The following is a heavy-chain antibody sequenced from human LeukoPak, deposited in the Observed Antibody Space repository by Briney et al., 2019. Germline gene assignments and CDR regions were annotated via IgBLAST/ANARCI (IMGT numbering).Heavy chain of an antibody. V-gene: IGHV4-34*01. Sequence: SETLSLTCAVYGGSFSGYYWSWIRQPPGKGLEWIGEINHSGSTNYNPSLKSRVTISVDTSKNQFSLKLSSVTAADTAVYNCARANKPLYCSGGSCYSEGFDPWGQGTLVTVSS. D-gene: IGHD2-15*01. CDR3: ARANKPLYCSGGSCYSEGFDP. CDR1: GGSFSGYY. CDR2: INHSGST. J-gene: IGHJ5*02.